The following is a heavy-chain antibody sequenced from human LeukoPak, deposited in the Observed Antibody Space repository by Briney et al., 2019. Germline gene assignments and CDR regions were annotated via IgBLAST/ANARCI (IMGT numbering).Heavy chain of an antibody. D-gene: IGHD1-26*01. J-gene: IGHJ4*02. CDR3: AVNKWEPPRGFDY. V-gene: IGHV1-18*01. CDR2: ISAYNGNT. Sequence: ASVKVSCKASGYTFTSYGISWVRQAPGQGLEWMGWISAYNGNTNYAQKLQGRVTMTTDTPTSTAYMELSSLRSEDTAVYYCAVNKWEPPRGFDYWGQGTLVTVSS. CDR1: GYTFTSYG.